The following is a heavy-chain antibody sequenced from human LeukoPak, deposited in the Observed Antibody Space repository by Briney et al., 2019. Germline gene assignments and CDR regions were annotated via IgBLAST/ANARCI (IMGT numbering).Heavy chain of an antibody. J-gene: IGHJ4*02. V-gene: IGHV3-48*01. CDR2: ISSSSSTI. D-gene: IGHD2-2*01. CDR3: ARDSKSVPSSTSCSFFDS. Sequence: GGSLRLSCAASGFTFSSYSMNWVRQVPGKGLEWVSYISSSSSTIYYADSVKGRFTISRDNSKNTLYLQMNSLRAEDTAVYYCARDSKSVPSSTSCSFFDSWGQGSLVTVSS. CDR1: GFTFSSYS.